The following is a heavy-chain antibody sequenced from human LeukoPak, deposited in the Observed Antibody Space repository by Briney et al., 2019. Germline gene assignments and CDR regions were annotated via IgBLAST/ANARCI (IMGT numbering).Heavy chain of an antibody. CDR2: IYYSGST. D-gene: IGHD3-3*01. V-gene: IGHV4-39*01. CDR1: GGSISSSSYY. CDR3: AYDFRSGSFDY. J-gene: IGHJ4*02. Sequence: SETLSLTCTVSGGSISSSSYYWGWIRQPPGKGLEWIGSIYYSGSTYYNPSLKSRVTISVDTSKNQFSLKLSSVTAADTAVYYCAYDFRSGSFDYWGQGTLVTVSS.